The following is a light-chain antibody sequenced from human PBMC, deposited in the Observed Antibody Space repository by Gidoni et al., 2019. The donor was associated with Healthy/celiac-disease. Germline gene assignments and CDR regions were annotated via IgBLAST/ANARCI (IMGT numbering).Light chain of an antibody. CDR3: QQSYSTLLT. CDR2: AAS. V-gene: IGKV1-39*01. J-gene: IGKJ1*01. CDR1: QNISSY. Sequence: DIQMTQSPSSLSASVGDRVTITCRASQNISSYLNWYQQKPGKAPKLLIYAASSLQSGVPSRFSGSGSGTDFTLTISSLQPEDFATYYCQQSYSTLLTFGQGTKVEIK.